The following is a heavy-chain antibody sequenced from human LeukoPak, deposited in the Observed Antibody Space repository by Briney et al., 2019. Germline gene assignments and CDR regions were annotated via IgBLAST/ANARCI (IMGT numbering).Heavy chain of an antibody. D-gene: IGHD3-3*01. J-gene: IGHJ5*02. V-gene: IGHV3-7*01. Sequence: GGSLRLSCAASGFTSSSHWMSWVRQAPGKGLEWVANIKPNGREENYVDSVKGRFTISRDNSRNSLYLQMSSLKVEDTAVYFCVTGGHYSGTWGQGSLVTVSS. CDR3: VTGGHYSGT. CDR2: IKPNGREE. CDR1: GFTSSSHW.